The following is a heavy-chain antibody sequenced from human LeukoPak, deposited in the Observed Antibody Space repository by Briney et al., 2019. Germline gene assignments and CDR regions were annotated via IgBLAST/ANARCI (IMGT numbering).Heavy chain of an antibody. Sequence: SETLSLTCTVSNGSISIYYWSWIRQPAGKGLEWIGRIYTSGTTNYNPSLKSRVTMSVDTSKNHFSLKLSSVTAADTAVYYCARVEYRGSRGYSVYCFDYWGQGSLVTVSS. D-gene: IGHD3-22*01. V-gene: IGHV4-4*07. CDR3: ARVEYRGSRGYSVYCFDY. J-gene: IGHJ4*02. CDR2: IYTSGTT. CDR1: NGSISIYY.